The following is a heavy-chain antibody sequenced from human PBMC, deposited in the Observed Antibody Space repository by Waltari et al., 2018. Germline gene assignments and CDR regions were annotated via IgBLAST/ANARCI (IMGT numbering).Heavy chain of an antibody. CDR1: GFPFANDW. J-gene: IGHJ4*02. CDR2: LKRKAEGGTT. D-gene: IGHD2-2*01. Sequence: EVQLVESGGGLVKPGDSLRLSCVASGFPFANDWINGVRQAPGKGREWVVRLKRKAEGGTTDYAAPVKGRFAISRDDSKDTAYLQMNSLKTEDTAMYFCTTEGGRTWPMYWGQGTLVTVSS. CDR3: TTEGGRTWPMY. V-gene: IGHV3-15*01.